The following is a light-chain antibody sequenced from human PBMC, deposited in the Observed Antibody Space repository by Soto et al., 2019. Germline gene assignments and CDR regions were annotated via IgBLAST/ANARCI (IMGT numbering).Light chain of an antibody. J-gene: IGLJ2*01. V-gene: IGLV4-69*01. Sequence: QSVLTQSPSASASLGASVKLTCTLSSGHSTYAIAWHQQQPEKGPRYLMKVNSDGSHSKGDGIPDRFSGSSSRAERYLTISSLQSEDEADYYCHTWGTGIQVFGGGTQLTVL. CDR1: SGHSTYA. CDR3: HTWGTGIQV. CDR2: VNSDGSH.